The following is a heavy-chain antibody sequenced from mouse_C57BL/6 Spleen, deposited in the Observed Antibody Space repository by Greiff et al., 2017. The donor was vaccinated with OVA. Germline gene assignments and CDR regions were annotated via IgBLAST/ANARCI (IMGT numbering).Heavy chain of an antibody. CDR1: GYSFTGYY. V-gene: IGHV1-42*01. J-gene: IGHJ2*01. D-gene: IGHD1-1*01. CDR3: ATFYYGSSYAY. Sequence: EVKLMESGPELVKPGASVKISCKASGYSFTGYYMNWVKQSPEKSLEWIGEINPSTGGTTYNQKFKAKATLTVDKSSSTAYMQLKSLTSEDSAVYYCATFYYGSSYAYWGQGTTLTVSS. CDR2: INPSTGGT.